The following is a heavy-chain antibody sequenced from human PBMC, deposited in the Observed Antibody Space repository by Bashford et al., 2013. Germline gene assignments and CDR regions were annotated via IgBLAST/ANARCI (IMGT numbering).Heavy chain of an antibody. CDR1: GGTFSSYA. V-gene: IGHV1-69*13. CDR3: ARGRRIGSSSWYGRRDYYYMDV. CDR2: IIPIFGTA. Sequence: SVKVSCKASGGTFSSYAISWVRQAPGQGLEWMGGIIPIFGTANYAQKFQGRVTITADESTSTAYMELSSLRSEDTAVYYCARGRRIGSSSWYGRRDYYYMDVWGKGTTVTVSS. D-gene: IGHD6-13*01. J-gene: IGHJ6*03.